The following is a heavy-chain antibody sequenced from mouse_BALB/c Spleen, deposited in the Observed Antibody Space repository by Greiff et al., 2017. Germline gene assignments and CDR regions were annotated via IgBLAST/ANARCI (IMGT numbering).Heavy chain of an antibody. V-gene: IGHV5-6*01. CDR2: ISSGGSYT. CDR3: ARSGGSSLAWFAY. J-gene: IGHJ3*01. Sequence: EVKLMESGGDLVKPGGSLKLSCAASGFTFSSYGMSWVRQTPDKRLEWVATISSGGSYTYYPDSVKGRFTISRDNAKNTLYLQMSSLKSEDTAMYYCARSGGSSLAWFAYWGQGTLVTVSA. D-gene: IGHD1-1*01. CDR1: GFTFSSYG.